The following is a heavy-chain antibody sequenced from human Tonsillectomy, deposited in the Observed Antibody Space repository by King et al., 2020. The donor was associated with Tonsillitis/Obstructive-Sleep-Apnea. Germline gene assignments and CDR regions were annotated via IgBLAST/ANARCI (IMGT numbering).Heavy chain of an antibody. V-gene: IGHV6-1*01. Sequence: VQLQQSGPGLVKPSQTLSLTCAISGDSVSSNSAAWNWIRQSPSRGLEWLGRTYYRSKWYNDYAVSVKSRITINPDTSKNQFSLQLNSVTPEDTAVYYCARGLGVQGVKRDYYYMDVWGKGTTVTVSS. J-gene: IGHJ6*03. CDR2: TYYRSKWYN. CDR1: GDSVSSNSAA. D-gene: IGHD3-10*01. CDR3: ARGLGVQGVKRDYYYMDV.